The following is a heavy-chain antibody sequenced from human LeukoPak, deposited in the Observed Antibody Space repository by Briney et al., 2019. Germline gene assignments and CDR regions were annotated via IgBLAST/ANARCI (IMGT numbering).Heavy chain of an antibody. J-gene: IGHJ4*02. V-gene: IGHV4-34*01. Sequence: SETLSLTCAVYGGSFSDYYWTWIRQPPGKGLEWIGEINHSGSPNNNPSLKSRVSISFDTSKNQFSLKLTSVTAADTALYYCVRGLDSSSYVDSWGQGTLVTVSS. D-gene: IGHD6-13*01. CDR1: GGSFSDYY. CDR2: INHSGSP. CDR3: VRGLDSSSYVDS.